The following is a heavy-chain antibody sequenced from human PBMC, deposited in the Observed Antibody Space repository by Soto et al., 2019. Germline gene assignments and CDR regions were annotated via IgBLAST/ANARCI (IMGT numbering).Heavy chain of an antibody. CDR2: LYYTGST. Sequence: SETLSLTWTVSGGSISDYYWSLVRQPPGKGLEFIGYLYYTGSTNYNPSLKSRVTISVDTSKNQFSLKLSSVTAADTAVYYCARQEIAAAGRLYGGYYYGMDVWGQGTTVTVSS. CDR1: GGSISDYY. CDR3: ARQEIAAAGRLYGGYYYGMDV. V-gene: IGHV4-59*08. J-gene: IGHJ6*02. D-gene: IGHD6-13*01.